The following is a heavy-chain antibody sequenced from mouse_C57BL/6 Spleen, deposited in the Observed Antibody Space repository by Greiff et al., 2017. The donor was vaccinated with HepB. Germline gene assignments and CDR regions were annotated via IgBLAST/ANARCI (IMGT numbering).Heavy chain of an antibody. CDR2: IDPETGGT. CDR3: TRYYYGRDY. D-gene: IGHD1-1*01. CDR1: GYTFTDYE. J-gene: IGHJ2*01. V-gene: IGHV1-15*01. Sequence: VQVVESGAELVRPGASVTLSCKASGYTFTDYEMHWVKQTPVHGLEWIGAIDPETGGTAYNQKFKGKAILTADKSSSTAYMELRSLTSEDSAVYYGTRYYYGRDYWGQGTTLTVSS.